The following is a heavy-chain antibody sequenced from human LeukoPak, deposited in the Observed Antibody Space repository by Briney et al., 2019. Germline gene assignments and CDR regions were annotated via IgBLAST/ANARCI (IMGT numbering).Heavy chain of an antibody. CDR1: GFTFSTYW. J-gene: IGHJ6*03. CDR3: ARGYGGNSDYYMDV. CDR2: IKQDGSEK. Sequence: GGSLRLSCAASGFTFSTYWMSWVRQAPGKWLEWVADIKQDGSEKYYVDSVKGRFTISRDNAKNSLYLQMNSLRAEDTAVYYCARGYGGNSDYYMDVWGKGTTVTVSS. D-gene: IGHD4-23*01. V-gene: IGHV3-7*01.